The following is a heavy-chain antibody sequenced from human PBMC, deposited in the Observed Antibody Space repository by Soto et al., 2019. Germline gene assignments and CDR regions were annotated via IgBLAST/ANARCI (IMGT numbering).Heavy chain of an antibody. V-gene: IGHV3-11*05. CDR2: ISSSSSYT. D-gene: IGHD4-17*01. Sequence: QVQLVESGGGLVKPGGSLRLSCAASGFTFSDYYMSWIRQAPGKGLEWVSYISSSSSYTNYADSVQGRFTISRDNAKNSLYLQMNSLRAEDTAVYYCARWGTVTTDAFDIWGQGTMVTVSS. J-gene: IGHJ3*02. CDR3: ARWGTVTTDAFDI. CDR1: GFTFSDYY.